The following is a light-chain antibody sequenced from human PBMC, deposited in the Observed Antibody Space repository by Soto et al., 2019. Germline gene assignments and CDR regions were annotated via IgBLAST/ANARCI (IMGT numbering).Light chain of an antibody. Sequence: DIQMTQSPSTLSASVGDRVTITCRASQSISSWLAWYQQKPGKAPKLLIHEASSSEIGVPPRFSGSGFGTEFTLTXXXXQPXXFAXXXXXXYKESSTFGQGTRLEIK. CDR3: XXYKESST. V-gene: IGKV1-5*03. CDR1: QSISSW. CDR2: EAS. J-gene: IGKJ1*01.